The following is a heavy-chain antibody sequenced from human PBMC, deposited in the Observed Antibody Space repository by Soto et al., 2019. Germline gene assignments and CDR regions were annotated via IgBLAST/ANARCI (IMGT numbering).Heavy chain of an antibody. D-gene: IGHD3-10*01. V-gene: IGHV1-2*02. CDR2: INPNSGGT. J-gene: IGHJ4*02. Sequence: VSVNVSCQASGYTFTGYYMHLLGQAPGQGLEWMGWINPNSGGTNYAQKFKGRVTMTRDTSISTAYMELSRLRADDTAVYYCAREGSTYYFDYWGQGTLVTVSS. CDR3: AREGSTYYFDY. CDR1: GYTFTGYY.